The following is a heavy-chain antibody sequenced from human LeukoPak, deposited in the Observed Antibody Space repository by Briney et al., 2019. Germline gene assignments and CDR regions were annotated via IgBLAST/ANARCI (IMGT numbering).Heavy chain of an antibody. CDR2: IRYDGSTK. CDR3: ARDPAYDF. D-gene: IGHD3-3*01. CDR1: GFTFSSYG. Sequence: PGGSLRLSCAASGFTFSSYGMHWVRQAPGKGLEWVAFIRYDGSTKYYADSVKGRFTISRDNSKNTLYLQMNSLRAEDTALYHCARDPAYDFWGKGTTVTVSS. J-gene: IGHJ6*04. V-gene: IGHV3-30*02.